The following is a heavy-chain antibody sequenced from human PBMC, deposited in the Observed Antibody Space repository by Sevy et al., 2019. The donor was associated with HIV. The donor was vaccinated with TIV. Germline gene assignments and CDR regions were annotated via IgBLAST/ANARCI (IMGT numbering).Heavy chain of an antibody. CDR2: LSFGCGEI. V-gene: IGHV3-23*01. CDR3: AREGCTKPHDY. CDR1: GFTFSKYS. J-gene: IGHJ4*02. D-gene: IGHD2-8*01. Sequence: GESLKISCAASGFTFSKYSMSWVRQPPGKGLEWVSTLSFGCGEINYADSVKGRFTISRDNSKSSVYLQMNNLRPEDTDVYYCAREGCTKPHDYWRQGTLVTVSS.